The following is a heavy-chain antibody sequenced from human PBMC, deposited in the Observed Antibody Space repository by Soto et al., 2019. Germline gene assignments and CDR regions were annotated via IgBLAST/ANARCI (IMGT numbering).Heavy chain of an antibody. Sequence: LSLPFPFSCFSISSDYWRWILPPPGKGLEWIGYIYYSGSTNYNHSLKSQVTISVDTSKNQFSLKLSSVTAADTAVDYCARVKNYGDYKFDPWGQGTLVTVSS. CDR2: IYYSGST. J-gene: IGHJ5*02. D-gene: IGHD4-17*01. CDR1: CFSISSDY. CDR3: ARVKNYGDYKFDP. V-gene: IGHV4-59*01.